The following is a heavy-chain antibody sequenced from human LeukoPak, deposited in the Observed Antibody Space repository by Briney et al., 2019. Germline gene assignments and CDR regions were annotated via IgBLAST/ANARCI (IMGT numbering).Heavy chain of an antibody. CDR3: ARGPAAHHPEYFQH. CDR1: GYTFTSYY. J-gene: IGHJ1*01. CDR2: INPSGGST. Sequence: ASVKVSCKASGYTFTSYYMHWVRQAPGQGLEWMGIINPSGGSTSYAQKLQGRVTMTTDTSTSTAYMELRSLRSDDTAVYYCARGPAAHHPEYFQHWGQGTLVTVSS. V-gene: IGHV1-46*01. D-gene: IGHD2-2*01.